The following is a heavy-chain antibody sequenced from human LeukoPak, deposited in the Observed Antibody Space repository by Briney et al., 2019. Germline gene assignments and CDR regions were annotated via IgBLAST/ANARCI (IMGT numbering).Heavy chain of an antibody. CDR2: ISNSGTSE. V-gene: IGHV3-11*01. CDR3: GRDEELGTRF. CDR1: GFTFSNYY. D-gene: IGHD7-27*01. Sequence: GGSLRLSCAASGFTFSNYYMSWMRQAPGKGLEWVAYISNSGTSEYYADSVKGRFTISRDNAKNSLCLQMNSLRVEDTAVYYCGRDEELGTRFWGQGTLVTVSS. J-gene: IGHJ4*02.